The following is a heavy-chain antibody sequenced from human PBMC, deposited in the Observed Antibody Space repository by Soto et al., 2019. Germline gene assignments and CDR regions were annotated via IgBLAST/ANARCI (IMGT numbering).Heavy chain of an antibody. CDR1: GGSINSGGYS. V-gene: IGHV4-30-2*01. CDR2: IYHSGST. Sequence: SETLSLTCAVSGGSINSGGYSWSWIRQPPGKGLEWIGYIYHSGSTYYNPSLKSRVTISIDRSKNQFSLKLSSVTAADTAVYYCARVPGPWGQGTLVTVSS. CDR3: ARVPGP. J-gene: IGHJ5*02.